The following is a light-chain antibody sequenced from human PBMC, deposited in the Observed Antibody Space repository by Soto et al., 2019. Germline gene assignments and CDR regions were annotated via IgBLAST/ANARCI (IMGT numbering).Light chain of an antibody. V-gene: IGKV1-5*01. CDR2: DAS. Sequence: DIQMTQSPSTLSASVGDRVTITCRASQSVSGWLAWYQQKPGRAPNLLLFDASSLVSRVPSRVSRSGSGTEFNLTITILQPDDFATYRCQPYTVSSYTFGPGTKVAVK. J-gene: IGKJ3*01. CDR1: QSVSGW. CDR3: QPYTVSSYT.